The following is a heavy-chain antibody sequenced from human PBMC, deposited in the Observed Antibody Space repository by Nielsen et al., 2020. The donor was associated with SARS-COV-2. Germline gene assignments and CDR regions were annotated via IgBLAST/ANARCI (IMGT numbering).Heavy chain of an antibody. D-gene: IGHD3-22*01. J-gene: IGHJ4*02. CDR1: GFTFSSYW. CDR2: IKYDGSEK. V-gene: IGHV3-7*03. CDR3: AKDPSPSYSSGYYGYFDY. Sequence: GGSLRLSCAASGFTFSSYWMSWVRQAPGKGLEWVANIKYDGSEKYYVDSVKGRFTISRDNAKNSLYLQMNSLRAEDTALYYCAKDPSPSYSSGYYGYFDYWGQGTLVTVSS.